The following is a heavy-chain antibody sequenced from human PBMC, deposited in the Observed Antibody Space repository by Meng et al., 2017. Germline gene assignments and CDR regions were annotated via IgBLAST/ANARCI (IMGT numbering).Heavy chain of an antibody. CDR3: ARDLPPSYFDC. V-gene: IGHV3-21*01. J-gene: IGHJ4*02. Sequence: GGSLRLSCAASGFTFGSYSIHWVRQAPGKGLEWVSSISGGGSYIYYADSVRGRFTISRDNARNSLYLRMNSLRVEDTAVYYCARDLPPSYFDCWGQGTLVTVSS. CDR2: ISGGGSYI. CDR1: GFTFGSYS.